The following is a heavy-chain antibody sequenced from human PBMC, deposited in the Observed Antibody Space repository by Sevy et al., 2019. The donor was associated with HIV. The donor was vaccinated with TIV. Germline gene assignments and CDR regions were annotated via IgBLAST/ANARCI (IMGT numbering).Heavy chain of an antibody. CDR2: LSFGCGEI. J-gene: IGHJ4*02. D-gene: IGHD2-8*01. Sequence: GGSLRLSCAASGFTFSKYSMSWVCQPPGKGLEWVSTLSFGCGEINYAHSVKGRFTISRDNSKSSVYLQMNNLRPEDTAVYYCAREGCTKPHDYWGQGTLVTVSS. CDR1: GFTFSKYS. V-gene: IGHV3-23*01. CDR3: AREGCTKPHDY.